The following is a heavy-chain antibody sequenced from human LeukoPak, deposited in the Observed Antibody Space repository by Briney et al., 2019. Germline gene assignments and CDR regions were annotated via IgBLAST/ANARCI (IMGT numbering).Heavy chain of an antibody. V-gene: IGHV6-1*01. CDR1: GDSVSSNSAA. Sequence: SQTLSLTCAISGDSVSSNSAAWNWIRQSPSRGLEWLGRTYYRSKWYNDYAVSVKSRITINPDTSKNQFSLQLNSVTPEDTAVYYCARDEGYCSGGSCYNSFDPWGQGTLVTVSS. CDR2: TYYRSKWYN. D-gene: IGHD2-15*01. J-gene: IGHJ5*02. CDR3: ARDEGYCSGGSCYNSFDP.